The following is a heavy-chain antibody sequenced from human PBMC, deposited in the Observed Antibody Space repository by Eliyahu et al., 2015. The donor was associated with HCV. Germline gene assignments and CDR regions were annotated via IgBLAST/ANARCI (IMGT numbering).Heavy chain of an antibody. CDR1: GGSISSSSYY. D-gene: IGHD6-13*01. CDR3: ARRHIAADSFDY. J-gene: IGHJ4*02. CDR2: IYYSGST. Sequence: QLQLQESGQGLVKPSETLSLTCIVSGGSISSSSYYWGWIRQPPGKGLEWIGSIYYSGSTYYNPSLKSRVTISVDTSKNQFSLKLSSVTAADTAVYYCARRHIAADSFDYWGQGTLVTVSS. V-gene: IGHV4-39*01.